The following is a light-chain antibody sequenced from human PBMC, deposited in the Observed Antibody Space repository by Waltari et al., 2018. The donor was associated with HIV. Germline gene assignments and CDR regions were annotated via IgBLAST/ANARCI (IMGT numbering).Light chain of an antibody. Sequence: SYELTQPFPVSVALGQTARIPCGGSKIGTQDVHWYQQKPGQAPLLLIFNDIHRPSGVPERFSGSKSRNLATLTISGAQAGDEAAYYCQVWHYTVVFGGGTKVTV. CDR1: KIGTQD. V-gene: IGLV3-9*01. J-gene: IGLJ2*01. CDR3: QVWHYTVV. CDR2: NDI.